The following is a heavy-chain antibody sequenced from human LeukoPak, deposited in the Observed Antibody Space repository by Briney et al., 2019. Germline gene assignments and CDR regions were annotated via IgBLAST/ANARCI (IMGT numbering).Heavy chain of an antibody. CDR2: INSSGGT. J-gene: IGHJ6*03. CDR3: ARGYYYMDV. Sequence: SETLSLTCTVSGGSISSYYWTWIRQPAGKGLEWIGHINSSGGTNYNPSLKSRVTMSVDTSKNQFSLKVTSVTAADTAVYYCARGYYYMDVWGKGNTVTVSS. V-gene: IGHV4-4*07. CDR1: GGSISSYY.